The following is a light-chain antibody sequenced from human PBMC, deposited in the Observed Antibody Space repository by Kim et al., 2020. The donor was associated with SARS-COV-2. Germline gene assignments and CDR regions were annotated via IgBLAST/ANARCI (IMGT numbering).Light chain of an antibody. CDR2: EDD. CDR1: SGSIASSY. V-gene: IGLV6-57*02. J-gene: IGLJ1*01. Sequence: NFMLTQPHSVSESPGKTVTISCTGSSGSIASSYVQWYQQRPGSAPTTVIYEDDERPSGVPDRFSGSIDSSSNSASLTISGLETEDEADYYCQSYHGGNPVFGTGTKVTVL. CDR3: QSYHGGNPV.